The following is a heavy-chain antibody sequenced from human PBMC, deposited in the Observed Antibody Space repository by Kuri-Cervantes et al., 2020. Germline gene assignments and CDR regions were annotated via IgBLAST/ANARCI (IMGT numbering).Heavy chain of an antibody. Sequence: GSLRLSCTVSGGSISSYYWSWIRQPPGKGLEWIGYIYYSGSTYYNPSLKSRVTISVDTSKNQFSLKLSSVTAADTAVYYCARERRITMVRGVHDWFDPWGQGTLVTVSS. CDR3: ARERRITMVRGVHDWFDP. J-gene: IGHJ5*02. CDR2: IYYSGST. V-gene: IGHV4-59*12. CDR1: GGSISSYY. D-gene: IGHD3-10*01.